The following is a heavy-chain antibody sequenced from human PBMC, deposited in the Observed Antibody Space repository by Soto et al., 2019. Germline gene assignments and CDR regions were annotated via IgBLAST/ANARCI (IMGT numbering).Heavy chain of an antibody. V-gene: IGHV1-18*01. CDR3: ARSRSIYDSSGYYYVFAFDI. J-gene: IGHJ3*02. D-gene: IGHD3-22*01. CDR2: ISAYNGNT. CDR1: GYTFTSYG. Sequence: QVQLVQSGAEVKKPGASVKVSCKASGYTFTSYGISWVRQAPGQGLEWMGWISAYNGNTNYAQKLQGRVTMTTDTSTSTAYMELMSLRSDDTAVYYCARSRSIYDSSGYYYVFAFDIWGQGTMVTVSS.